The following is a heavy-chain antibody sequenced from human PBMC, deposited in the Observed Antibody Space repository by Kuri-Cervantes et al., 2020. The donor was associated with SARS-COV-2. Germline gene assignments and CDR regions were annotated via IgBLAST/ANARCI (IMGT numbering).Heavy chain of an antibody. Sequence: GGSLRLSCKASGYSFTTYCIAWVRQKPGKGLEWMGTICPYDSTTTYGPSFQGQVTISADKSVDTAHLQWNNLRAADTAIYYCARRFGTNWFDLWGQGTLVTGSS. J-gene: IGHJ5*02. CDR3: ARRFGTNWFDL. V-gene: IGHV5-51*01. CDR1: GYSFTTYC. D-gene: IGHD3-16*01. CDR2: ICPYDSTT.